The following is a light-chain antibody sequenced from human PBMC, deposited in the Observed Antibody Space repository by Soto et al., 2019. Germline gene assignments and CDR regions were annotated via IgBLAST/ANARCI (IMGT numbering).Light chain of an antibody. CDR2: GAS. J-gene: IGKJ2*01. V-gene: IGKV3-20*01. CDR3: QQYGTSPYT. CDR1: QSLSSNS. Sequence: EIVLTQSPGTLSLSPGERATLSCGASQSLSSNSLAWYQHKPGQAPRLLIYGASSRATGIPDRFSGSGSGTDFTLTISRLEPYDFAVYYCQQYGTSPYTFGQGTKLEIK.